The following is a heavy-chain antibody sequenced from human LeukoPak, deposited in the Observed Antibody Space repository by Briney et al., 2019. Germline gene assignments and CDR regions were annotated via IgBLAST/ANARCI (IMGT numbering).Heavy chain of an antibody. J-gene: IGHJ6*03. Sequence: PSETLSLTCAVYGDSLSRYYWTWIRQPPGKGLEWLGEINPSGSPDYNPSLKSRATISVDTSKNQFSLRLTSVTAADTAVYYCASVRHDPLDYYHYIDVWGKGTTVTVSS. CDR3: ASVRHDPLDYYHYIDV. CDR2: INPSGSP. V-gene: IGHV4-34*01. D-gene: IGHD6-6*01. CDR1: GDSLSRYY.